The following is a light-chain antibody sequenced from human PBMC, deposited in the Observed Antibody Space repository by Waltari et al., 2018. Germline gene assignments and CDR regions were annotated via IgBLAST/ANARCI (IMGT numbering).Light chain of an antibody. CDR3: SSYSSSSTLDL. Sequence: QSALTQPASVSGSPGQSVTISCSGTSSDIGAYNYVSWYQQHPGKAPKLMIYDVNNRPSGVSNRFAGSKAGNTASLTISGLQAEDEAEYYCSSYSSSSTLDLFGTGTYVTLL. J-gene: IGLJ1*01. CDR1: SSDIGAYNY. CDR2: DVN. V-gene: IGLV2-14*03.